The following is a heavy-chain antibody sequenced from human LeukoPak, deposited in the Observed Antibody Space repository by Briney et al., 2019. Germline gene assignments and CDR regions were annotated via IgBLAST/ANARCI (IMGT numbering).Heavy chain of an antibody. J-gene: IGHJ4*02. CDR1: GGSFSGYY. V-gene: IGHV4-34*01. CDR2: INHSGST. D-gene: IGHD3-22*01. CDR3: ARLKPASGYYDY. Sequence: SETLSLTCAVYGGSFSGYYWSWIRQPPGKGLEWIGEINHSGSTNYNPSLKSRVTISVDTSKNQFSLKLSSVTAADTAVYYCARLKPASGYYDYWGQGTLVTVSS.